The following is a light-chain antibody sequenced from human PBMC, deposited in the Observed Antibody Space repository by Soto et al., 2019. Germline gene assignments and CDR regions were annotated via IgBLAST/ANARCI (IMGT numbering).Light chain of an antibody. V-gene: IGLV2-11*01. CDR3: CSYAGSYTYV. CDR2: DVS. Sequence: QSVLTQPRSVSASPGQTVTISCTGTSSDVGGYNYVSWYQQHPGKAPKLMIYDVSKRPSGVPDRFSGSSSGNTASLTISGLQAEDEADYYCCSYAGSYTYVFGTGTKVTVL. CDR1: SSDVGGYNY. J-gene: IGLJ1*01.